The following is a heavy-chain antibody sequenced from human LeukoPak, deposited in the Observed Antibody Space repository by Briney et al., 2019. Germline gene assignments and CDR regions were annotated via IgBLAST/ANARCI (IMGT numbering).Heavy chain of an antibody. Sequence: SETLSLTCTVSGGSISSSSYYWGWIRRPPGKGLEWIGSIYYSGSTYYNPSLNSRVTISVDTSKNQFSLKLSSVTAADTAVYYCARSDFDWLLSALYYFDYWGQGTLVTVSS. V-gene: IGHV4-39*07. CDR1: GGSISSSSYY. CDR2: IYYSGST. J-gene: IGHJ4*02. CDR3: ARSDFDWLLSALYYFDY. D-gene: IGHD3-9*01.